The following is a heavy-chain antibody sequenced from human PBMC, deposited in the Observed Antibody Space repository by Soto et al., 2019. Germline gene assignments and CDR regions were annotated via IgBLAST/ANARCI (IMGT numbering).Heavy chain of an antibody. J-gene: IGHJ6*03. V-gene: IGHV1-18*01. CDR3: ARGVWFGDDTVSYYYYMDV. D-gene: IGHD3-10*01. Sequence: ASVKVSCKASGYTFTSYGISWVRQAPGQGLEWMGWISAYNGNTNYAQKLQGRVTMTTDTSTSTAYMELRSLRSDDTAVYYCARGVWFGDDTVSYYYYMDVWGKGTTVTVSS. CDR2: ISAYNGNT. CDR1: GYTFTSYG.